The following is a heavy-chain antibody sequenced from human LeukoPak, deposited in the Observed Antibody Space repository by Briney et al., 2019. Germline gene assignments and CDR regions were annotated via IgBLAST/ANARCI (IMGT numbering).Heavy chain of an antibody. J-gene: IGHJ4*02. D-gene: IGHD6-19*01. CDR3: ARDPDRGQWLVPSNSKFDY. V-gene: IGHV1-18*01. CDR2: ISAYNGNT. CDR1: GYTFTSYG. Sequence: AASVKVSCKASGYTFTSYGISWVRQAPGQGLEWMGWISAYNGNTNYAQKLQGRVTMTTDTSTSTAYMELRSLRSDDTAVYYCARDPDRGQWLVPSNSKFDYWGQGTLVTVSS.